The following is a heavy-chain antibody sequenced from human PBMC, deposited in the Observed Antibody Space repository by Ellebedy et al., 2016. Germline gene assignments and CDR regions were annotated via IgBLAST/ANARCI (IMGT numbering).Heavy chain of an antibody. Sequence: ASVKVSXXASGYTFTSHEINWVRQATGQGLEWMGWMNANNGNAGYAQRFQGRVTMTRDTSISTVYMELSNLKSEDTAVYYCARGQDTSGWASVDYWGQGTLVTVSS. V-gene: IGHV1-8*01. D-gene: IGHD6-19*01. CDR1: GYTFTSHE. J-gene: IGHJ4*02. CDR3: ARGQDTSGWASVDY. CDR2: MNANNGNA.